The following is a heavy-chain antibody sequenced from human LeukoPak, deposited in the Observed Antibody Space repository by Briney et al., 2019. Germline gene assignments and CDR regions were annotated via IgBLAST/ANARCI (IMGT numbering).Heavy chain of an antibody. J-gene: IGHJ6*02. CDR1: GYTLTELS. CDR3: ACTTVASENYGMDV. Sequence: ASVKVSCKVSGYTLTELSMHWVRQAPGKGLEWMGGFDPEDGETIYAQKFQGRVTMTEDTSTDTAYMELSSLRSEDTAVYYCACTTVASENYGMDVWGQGTTVTVSS. CDR2: FDPEDGET. D-gene: IGHD6-19*01. V-gene: IGHV1-24*01.